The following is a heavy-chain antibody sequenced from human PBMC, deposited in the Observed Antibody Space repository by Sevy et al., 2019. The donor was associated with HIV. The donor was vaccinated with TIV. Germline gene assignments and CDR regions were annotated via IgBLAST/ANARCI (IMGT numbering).Heavy chain of an antibody. V-gene: IGHV3-73*01. CDR3: TFSSDYYKYGWDV. D-gene: IGHD6-6*01. Sequence: GGSLRLTCAASGFTFSDAAMHWVRQASGKGLEWLGRMRSKANTFPTAYAAPAKARFTISRDDSKNTAYLHMSSLRTEDTAIYYCTFSSDYYKYGWDVWGQGTTVTVSS. CDR1: GFTFSDAA. J-gene: IGHJ6*02. CDR2: MRSKANTFPT.